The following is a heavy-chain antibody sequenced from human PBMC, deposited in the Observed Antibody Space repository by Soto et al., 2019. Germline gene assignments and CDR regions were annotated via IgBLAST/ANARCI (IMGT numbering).Heavy chain of an antibody. Sequence: LSLTCTVSGGSIRSYYWSWIRQPPGKGLEWIGYIYYSGSTNYNPSLKSRVTISVDTSKNQFSLKLSSVTAADTAVYYCARRWGPTFDYWGQGTLVTVSS. CDR2: IYYSGST. J-gene: IGHJ4*02. CDR3: ARRWGPTFDY. V-gene: IGHV4-59*01. CDR1: GGSIRSYY. D-gene: IGHD1-26*01.